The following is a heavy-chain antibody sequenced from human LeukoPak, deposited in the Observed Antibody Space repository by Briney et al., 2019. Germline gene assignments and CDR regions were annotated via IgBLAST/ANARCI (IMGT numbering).Heavy chain of an antibody. CDR1: GYTFTDYY. CDR3: ARAGVDILTGYRYYYMDV. J-gene: IGHJ6*03. CDR2: INPNSGGT. Sequence: ASVKVSCKASGYTFTDYYMHWVRQAPGQGLEWMGWINPNSGGTNYAQKFQGRVTMTRDTSISTAYMELSRLRSDDTAVYYCARAGVDILTGYRYYYMDVWGKGTTVTVSS. V-gene: IGHV1-2*02. D-gene: IGHD3-9*01.